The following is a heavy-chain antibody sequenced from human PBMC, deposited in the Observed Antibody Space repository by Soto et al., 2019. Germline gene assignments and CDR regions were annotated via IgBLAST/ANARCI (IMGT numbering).Heavy chain of an antibody. CDR3: ARCNRGYESNGYFFDN. D-gene: IGHD3-22*01. CDR1: GYTFTAYY. J-gene: IGHJ5*02. CDR2: INPNNGVT. Sequence: QVQLVQSGAEVKKPGASVKVSCKASGYTFTAYYIHWVRQAPGQGLEWMGWINPNNGVTKYSQKFQGRVTMTRDTSISTVYMEVTRLRSDDTAVYHCARCNRGYESNGYFFDNWGQGTLVTVSP. V-gene: IGHV1-2*02.